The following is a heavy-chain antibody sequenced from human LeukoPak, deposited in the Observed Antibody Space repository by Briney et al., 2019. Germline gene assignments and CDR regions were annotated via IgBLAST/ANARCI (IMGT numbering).Heavy chain of an antibody. CDR1: GFTFSSYA. D-gene: IGHD3-16*01. V-gene: IGHV3-23*01. CDR2: ISGSGGST. Sequence: GGSLRLSCAASGFTFSSYAMSWVRQAPGKGLEWVSAISGSGGSTYYADSVKGRFTTSRDNSKNTLYLQMNSLRAEDTAVYYCAKAPGGFTNAFDIWGQGTMVTVSS. CDR3: AKAPGGFTNAFDI. J-gene: IGHJ3*02.